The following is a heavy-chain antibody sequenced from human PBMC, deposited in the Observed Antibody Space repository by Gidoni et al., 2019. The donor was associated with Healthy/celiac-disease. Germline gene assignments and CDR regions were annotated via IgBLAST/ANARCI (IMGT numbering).Heavy chain of an antibody. CDR3: ATGPPHRGNPPYPTDSSGSWGVDH. J-gene: IGHJ4*02. Sequence: QVQLVQSGAEVKKPGASVKVSCKASGYTFTGYYMHWLRQAPGQGLEWMGWINPNSGGTNYAQKFQGRVTMTRDTSISTAYMELSRLRSDDTAVYYCATGPPHRGNPPYPTDSSGSWGVDHWGQGTLVTVSS. D-gene: IGHD3-22*01. CDR1: GYTFTGYY. CDR2: INPNSGGT. V-gene: IGHV1-2*02.